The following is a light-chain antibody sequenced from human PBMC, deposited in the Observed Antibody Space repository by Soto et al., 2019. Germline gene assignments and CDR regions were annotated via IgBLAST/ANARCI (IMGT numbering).Light chain of an antibody. CDR3: QQFNSYPQA. CDR2: DAS. V-gene: IGKV1-13*02. CDR1: QGISSA. J-gene: IGKJ2*01. Sequence: AIQLTQSPSFLSASVGDRVTITCRASQGISSALAWYQQKPGKAPKLLIYDASSLESGVPSRFSGSGSGTDLTLTISSLQPEDFATYYCQQFNSYPQAFGQGTKLEIK.